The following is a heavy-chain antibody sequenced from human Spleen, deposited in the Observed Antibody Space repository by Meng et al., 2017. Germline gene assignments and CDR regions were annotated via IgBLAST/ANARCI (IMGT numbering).Heavy chain of an antibody. Sequence: GESLKISCAASGLIFSAYTFHWVRQAPGKGLEWVSLISFDGNSHYYADSVKGRFTISRDTSKNTVYLQMNSLRAEDTAVYYCARDQSYGSGSVDYWGQGTLVTVSS. CDR2: ISFDGNSH. D-gene: IGHD3-10*01. CDR1: GLIFSAYT. J-gene: IGHJ4*02. V-gene: IGHV3-30*04. CDR3: ARDQSYGSGSVDY.